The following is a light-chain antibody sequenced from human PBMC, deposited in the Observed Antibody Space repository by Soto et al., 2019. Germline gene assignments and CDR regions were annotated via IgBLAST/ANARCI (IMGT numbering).Light chain of an antibody. CDR2: EVS. CDR3: SPYTSSSTLNWV. V-gene: IGLV2-14*01. Sequence: QSALTQPASVSGSPGQSITISCTGTSSDVGGYNYVSWYQQHPGKAPKLMIYEVSNRPSGVSNRFSGSKSGNTASLTISGLQAEDEADYYCSPYTSSSTLNWVFGGGTKVTVL. CDR1: SSDVGGYNY. J-gene: IGLJ3*02.